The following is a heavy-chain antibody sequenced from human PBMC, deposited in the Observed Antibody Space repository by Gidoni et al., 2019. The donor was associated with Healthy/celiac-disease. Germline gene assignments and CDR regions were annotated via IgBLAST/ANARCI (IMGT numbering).Heavy chain of an antibody. J-gene: IGHJ5*02. CDR3: ARAFAARPDWCDP. CDR1: GYSISSGYY. Sequence: QVQLQESGPGLVKPSETLSLTCAVSGYSISSGYYWGWIRQPPGQGLEWIGSIYHSGSTAYNPARKSRVTISVDTAKNQFSLKLRYVTAADTAVYYCARAFAARPDWCDPWGQGTLVTVSS. V-gene: IGHV4-38-2*01. CDR2: IYHSGST. D-gene: IGHD6-6*01.